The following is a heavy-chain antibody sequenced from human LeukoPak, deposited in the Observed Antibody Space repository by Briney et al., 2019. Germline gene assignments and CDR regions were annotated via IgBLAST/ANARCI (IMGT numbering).Heavy chain of an antibody. J-gene: IGHJ6*03. Sequence: ASVKVSCKASGYTFTGYIISWVRQAPGQGREGMGWINAYNGNTDYAQRVQRRVTMTKDTSTSTAYMEVRSLRSDDTTVYYCARDHHVAAAVDYYYMDDWGQGTPVPVSS. D-gene: IGHD6-13*01. CDR1: GYTFTGYI. CDR3: ARDHHVAAAVDYYYMDD. V-gene: IGHV1-18*01. CDR2: INAYNGNT.